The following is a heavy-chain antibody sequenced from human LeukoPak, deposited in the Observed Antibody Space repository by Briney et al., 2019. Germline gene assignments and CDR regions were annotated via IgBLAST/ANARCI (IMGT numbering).Heavy chain of an antibody. CDR2: IIPIFGTA. V-gene: IGHV1-69*05. CDR1: GGTFRSYA. Sequence: SVKVSXKASGGTFRSYAISWVRQAPGQGLEWMGRIIPIFGTANYAQKFQGRVTITTDESTSTAYMELSSLRSEDTAVYYCARELYYYDSSGYFDYWGQGTLVTVSS. D-gene: IGHD3-22*01. CDR3: ARELYYYDSSGYFDY. J-gene: IGHJ4*02.